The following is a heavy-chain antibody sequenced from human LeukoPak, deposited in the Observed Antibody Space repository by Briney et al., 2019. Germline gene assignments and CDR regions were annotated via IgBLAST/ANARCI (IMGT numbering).Heavy chain of an antibody. CDR3: AHSYYDILTGLAGFDY. D-gene: IGHD3-9*01. J-gene: IGHJ4*02. V-gene: IGHV2-5*01. CDR2: IYWNDDK. CDR1: GFSLSTSGVG. Sequence: SGPTLVKPTQTLTLTCTFSGFSLSTSGVGVGWIRQPPGKALEWLVLIYWNDDKRYSPSLKCRLTITKDTSKNQVVLTMTNMDPVDTATYYCAHSYYDILTGLAGFDYWGQGTLVTVSS.